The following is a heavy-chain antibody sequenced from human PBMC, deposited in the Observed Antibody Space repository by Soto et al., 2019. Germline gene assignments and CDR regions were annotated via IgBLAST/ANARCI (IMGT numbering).Heavy chain of an antibody. CDR1: GFTFSSYA. CDR3: AGYCSGGSCYYWAY. D-gene: IGHD2-15*01. J-gene: IGHJ4*02. V-gene: IGHV3-23*01. Sequence: HPGGSLRLSCAASGFTFSSYAMSWVRQAPGKGLEWVSAISGSGGSTYYADSVKGRFTISRDNSKNTLYLQMNSLRAEDTAVYYCAGYCSGGSCYYWAYWGQGTLVTVSS. CDR2: ISGSGGST.